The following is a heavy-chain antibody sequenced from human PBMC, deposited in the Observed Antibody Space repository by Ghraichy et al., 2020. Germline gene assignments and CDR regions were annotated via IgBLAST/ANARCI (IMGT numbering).Heavy chain of an antibody. Sequence: ASVKVSCKASGYTFIGYYIHWVRQAPGQGLEWMGWIYPNNGGTTYAQKFQGRVTLTRDTSVSTAYMELSGLTSDDTAVYYCARQDKDVSWGSWGQGTLVTVSS. CDR3: ARQDKDVSWGS. V-gene: IGHV1-2*02. J-gene: IGHJ5*01. CDR1: GYTFIGYY. CDR2: IYPNNGGT. D-gene: IGHD3-16*01.